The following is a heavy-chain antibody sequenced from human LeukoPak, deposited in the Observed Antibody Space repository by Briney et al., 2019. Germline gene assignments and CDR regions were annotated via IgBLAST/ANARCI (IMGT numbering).Heavy chain of an antibody. CDR3: ARRRTTVTSFDY. V-gene: IGHV4-39*07. J-gene: IGHJ4*02. CDR1: GGSISSSSYY. Sequence: SETLSLTCTVSGGSISSSSYYWGWIRQPPGKGLEWIGYIYYSGSTYYNPSLKSRVTISVDTSKNQFSLKLSSVTAADTAVYYCARRRTTVTSFDYWGQGTLVTVSS. CDR2: IYYSGST. D-gene: IGHD4-11*01.